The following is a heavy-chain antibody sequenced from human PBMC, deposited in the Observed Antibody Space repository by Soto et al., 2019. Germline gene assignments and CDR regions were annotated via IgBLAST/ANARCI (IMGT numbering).Heavy chain of an antibody. CDR1: GGAISSYY. CDR2: IYYSGST. J-gene: IGHJ5*02. V-gene: IGHV4-59*01. D-gene: IGHD6-19*01. Sequence: PSDTLSLTCTVSGGAISSYYWSWIRQPPGKGLEWIGYIYYSGSTNYNPSLKSRVTISVDTSKNQFSLKLSSVTAADTAVYYCARDLVAGTANWFDPWGQGTLVTVSS. CDR3: ARDLVAGTANWFDP.